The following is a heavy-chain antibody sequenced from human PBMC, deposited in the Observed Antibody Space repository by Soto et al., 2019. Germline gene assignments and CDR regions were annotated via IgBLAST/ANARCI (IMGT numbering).Heavy chain of an antibody. CDR2: ISGYNANT. CDR1: GYSFTNYG. V-gene: IGHV1-18*01. Sequence: QVQLVQSGGEVRKPGASVKVSCKASGYSFTNYGITWVRQAPGQGLEGIGWISGYNANTNYAQTFQGRASMTKDTSTNTVYMDLRSLTSEDTAVYYWARRPGLARLGIDFWGQGTLVTVSS. D-gene: IGHD6-6*01. J-gene: IGHJ4*02. CDR3: ARRPGLARLGIDF.